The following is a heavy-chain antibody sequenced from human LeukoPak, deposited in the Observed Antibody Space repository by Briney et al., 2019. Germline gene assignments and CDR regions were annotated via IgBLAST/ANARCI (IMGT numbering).Heavy chain of an antibody. J-gene: IGHJ6*03. CDR3: GGVVVPAAIGGIYYYYYYMDV. D-gene: IGHD2-2*02. CDR2: ISAYNGNT. CDR1: GYTFTSYG. V-gene: IGHV1-18*01. Sequence: VASVKVSCKASGYTFTSYGISWVRQAPGQGLEWMGWISAYNGNTSYAQKLQGRVTMTTDTSTSTAYMELRSLRSDDTAVYYCGGVVVPAAIGGIYYYYYYMDVWGKGTTVTVSS.